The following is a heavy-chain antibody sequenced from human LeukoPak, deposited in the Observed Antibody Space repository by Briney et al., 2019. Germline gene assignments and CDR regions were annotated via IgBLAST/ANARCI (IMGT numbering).Heavy chain of an antibody. CDR2: ISWNSGSL. D-gene: IGHD6-13*01. J-gene: IGHJ6*02. Sequence: PGGSLRLSCAASGFTFDDYAMHWVRQAPGKGLEWVSGISWNSGSLGYADSVKGRFTISRDNAKNSLYLQMNSLRAEDTALYYCAKDMRSSSWTAPYYFYAMDVWGQGTTVTVS. V-gene: IGHV3-9*01. CDR3: AKDMRSSSWTAPYYFYAMDV. CDR1: GFTFDDYA.